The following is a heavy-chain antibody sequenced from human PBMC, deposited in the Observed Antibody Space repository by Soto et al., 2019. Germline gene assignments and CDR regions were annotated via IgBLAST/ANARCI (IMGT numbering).Heavy chain of an antibody. V-gene: IGHV4-59*01. CDR2: IYYSGST. CDR3: ARGDDYGDTYYFDY. J-gene: IGHJ4*02. CDR1: GGSIGSYC. Sequence: PSETLCLTCTVSGGSIGSYCLSWIRQPPGKGLEWIGYIYYSGSTNYNPSLKSRVTISVDTSKNQFSLKLSSVTAADTAVYYCARGDDYGDTYYFDYWGQGTLVTVSS. D-gene: IGHD4-17*01.